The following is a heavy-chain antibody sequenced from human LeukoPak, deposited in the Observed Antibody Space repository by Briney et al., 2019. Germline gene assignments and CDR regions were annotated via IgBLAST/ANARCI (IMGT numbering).Heavy chain of an antibody. J-gene: IGHJ4*02. CDR2: INHSGST. D-gene: IGHD3-10*01. CDR1: GGSFSGYY. Sequence: SETLSLTCAVYGGSFSGYYWSWIRQPPGKGLEWIGEINHSGSTNYNPSLKSRVTISVDTSKNQFSLKLSSVTAADTAVYYCARGGEYGSGSYYKYWGQGTLVTVSS. CDR3: ARGGEYGSGSYYKY. V-gene: IGHV4-34*01.